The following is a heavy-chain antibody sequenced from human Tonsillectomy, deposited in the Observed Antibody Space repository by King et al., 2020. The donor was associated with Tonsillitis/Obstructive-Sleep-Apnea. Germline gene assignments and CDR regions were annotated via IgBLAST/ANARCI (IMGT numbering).Heavy chain of an antibody. CDR2: ISYDGSNK. CDR1: GFTFSSYA. Sequence: VQLVESGGGVVQPGRSLRLSCAASGFTFSSYAMHWVRQAPGKGLEWVAVISYDGSNKYYADSVKGRFTISRDNSKNTLYLQMNSLRAEDMAVYYCARGYCSGGSCYSIDYWGQGTLVTVSS. V-gene: IGHV3-30*01. J-gene: IGHJ4*02. D-gene: IGHD2-15*01. CDR3: ARGYCSGGSCYSIDY.